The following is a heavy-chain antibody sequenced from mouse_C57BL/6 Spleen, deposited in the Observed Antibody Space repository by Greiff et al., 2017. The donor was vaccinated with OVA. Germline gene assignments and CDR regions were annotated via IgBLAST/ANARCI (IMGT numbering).Heavy chain of an antibody. Sequence: VQLVESGPELVKPGASVKISCKASGYAFSSSWMNWVKQRPGKGLEWIGRIYPGDGDTNYNGKFKGKATLTADKSSSTAYMQLSSLTSEDSAVYFCARYGKGFFDYWGQGTTLTVSS. J-gene: IGHJ2*01. CDR1: GYAFSSSW. V-gene: IGHV1-82*01. CDR2: IYPGDGDT. CDR3: ARYGKGFFDY. D-gene: IGHD2-1*01.